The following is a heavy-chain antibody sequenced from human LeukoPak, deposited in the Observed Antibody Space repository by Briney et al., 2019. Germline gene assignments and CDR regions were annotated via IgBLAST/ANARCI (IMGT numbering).Heavy chain of an antibody. Sequence: GGSLRLSCAASGFTFSDNYMTWVRQAPGKGLEWLSYISGNGAVIQYADSVKGRFTISRDNAKNLLYLQMNSLRAEDTAVYYCARLVATIGSHYFDYWGQGALVTVSS. D-gene: IGHD5-12*01. CDR3: ARLVATIGSHYFDY. V-gene: IGHV3-11*04. CDR2: ISGNGAVI. J-gene: IGHJ4*02. CDR1: GFTFSDNY.